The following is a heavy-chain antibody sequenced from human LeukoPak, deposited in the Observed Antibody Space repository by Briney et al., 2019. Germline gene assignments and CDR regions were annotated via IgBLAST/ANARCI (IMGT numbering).Heavy chain of an antibody. V-gene: IGHV1-69*04. CDR2: IIPILGIA. D-gene: IGHD2-15*01. CDR1: GGTFSSYA. CDR3: ASAYCSGGSCYYGMDV. Sequence: SVKVSCKASGGTFSSYAISWVRQAPGQGLEWMGRIIPILGIANYAQKFQGRVTITADKSTSTAYMELSSLRSEDTAVYYCASAYCSGGSCYYGMDVWGQGTTVTVSS. J-gene: IGHJ6*02.